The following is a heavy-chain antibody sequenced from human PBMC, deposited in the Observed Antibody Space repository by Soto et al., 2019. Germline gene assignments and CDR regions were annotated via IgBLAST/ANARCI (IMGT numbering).Heavy chain of an antibody. Sequence: SETLSLSCTVSGGSVSSGSYYWSWIRQPPGKGLEWIGYIYYSGSTNYNPSLKSRVTISVDTSKNQFSLRLSSVTAADTAVYYCASSVLRFLEWSRMDVWGQGTTVTVSS. V-gene: IGHV4-61*01. CDR1: GGSVSSGSYY. CDR3: ASSVLRFLEWSRMDV. D-gene: IGHD3-3*01. J-gene: IGHJ6*02. CDR2: IYYSGST.